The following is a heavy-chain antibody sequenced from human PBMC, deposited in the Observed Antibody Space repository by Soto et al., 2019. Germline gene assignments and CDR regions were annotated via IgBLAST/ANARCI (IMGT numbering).Heavy chain of an antibody. CDR2: INPGNSET. V-gene: IGHV5-51*01. D-gene: IGHD6-19*01. CDR1: GYSFINYW. CDR3: ARLTSSGIAVAGTGEWFDP. J-gene: IGHJ5*02. Sequence: GESLKISCKASGYSFINYWIGWVRQMPGKGLEWMAIINPGNSETRYSPAFQGQVTISADKSISTAYLQWSSLKASDTAMYYCARLTSSGIAVAGTGEWFDPWGQGTLVTVSS.